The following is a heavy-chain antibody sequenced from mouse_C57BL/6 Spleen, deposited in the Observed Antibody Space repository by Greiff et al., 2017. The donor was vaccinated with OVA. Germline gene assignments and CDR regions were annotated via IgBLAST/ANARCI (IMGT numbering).Heavy chain of an antibody. CDR3: ARSRYSNPHEGAMDY. J-gene: IGHJ4*01. Sequence: QVQLQQSGAELVRPGTSVKLSCKASGYTFTSYWMHWVKQRPGQGLEWIGVIDPSDSYTNYNQKFKGKATLTVDTSSSTAYMQLSSLTSEDSAVYYCARSRYSNPHEGAMDYWGQGTSVTVSS. CDR1: GYTFTSYW. D-gene: IGHD2-5*01. CDR2: IDPSDSYT. V-gene: IGHV1-59*01.